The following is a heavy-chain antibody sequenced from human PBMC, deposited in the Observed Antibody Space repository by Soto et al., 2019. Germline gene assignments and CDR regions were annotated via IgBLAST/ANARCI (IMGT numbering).Heavy chain of an antibody. CDR2: IIPIFGTA. Sequence: GASVKVSCKASGGTFSSYAISWVRQAPGQGLEWMGGIIPIFGTANYAQKFQGRVTITADESTSTAYMELSSLRSEDTAVYYCTRRPALSGRNDILTGPRYYYYYGMDVWGQGTTVTVSS. V-gene: IGHV1-69*13. CDR3: TRRPALSGRNDILTGPRYYYYYGMDV. J-gene: IGHJ6*02. D-gene: IGHD3-9*01. CDR1: GGTFSSYA.